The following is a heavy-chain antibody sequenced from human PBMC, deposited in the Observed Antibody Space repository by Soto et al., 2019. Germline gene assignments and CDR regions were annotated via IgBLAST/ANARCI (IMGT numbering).Heavy chain of an antibody. D-gene: IGHD2-15*01. CDR2: IYSGGYT. Sequence: GGSLRLSCAVSGFTVSNNYMSWVRQAPGKGLEGVSVIYSGGYTAYGDSVKGRFTISRDNAKNSLYLQMNSLRAEDTAVYYCARGCSGGSCYSIWFDYWGQGTQVTVSS. CDR1: GFTVSNNY. J-gene: IGHJ4*02. V-gene: IGHV3-53*01. CDR3: ARGCSGGSCYSIWFDY.